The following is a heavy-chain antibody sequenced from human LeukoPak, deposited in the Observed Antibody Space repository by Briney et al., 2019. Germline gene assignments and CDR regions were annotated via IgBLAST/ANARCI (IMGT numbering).Heavy chain of an antibody. CDR3: ANHLACGSTSCPPFDD. CDR1: GFSLSDFV. V-gene: IGHV3-30*02. D-gene: IGHD2-2*01. CDR2: IRYDGSDK. Sequence: GGSLRLSCAASGFSLSDFVMHWVRQAPGKGLEWVAFIRYDGSDKYYAESVKGRFTISRDNSKNTLYLQMNSLRAEDTAVYYCANHLACGSTSCPPFDDWGQGTLVTVSS. J-gene: IGHJ4*02.